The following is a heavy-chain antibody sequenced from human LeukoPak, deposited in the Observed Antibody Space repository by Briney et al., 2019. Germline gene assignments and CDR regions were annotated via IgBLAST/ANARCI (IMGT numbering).Heavy chain of an antibody. D-gene: IGHD3-3*01. CDR1: GFTFSSYW. J-gene: IGHJ6*02. CDR2: INSDGSST. V-gene: IGHV3-74*01. Sequence: GSLRLSCAASGFTFSSYWMHWVRQVPGKGLVWVSRINSDGSSTSYADSVKGRFTISRDNAKNTLYLQMNSLRAEDTAVYYCARGITIFGVVTLYYYYGMDVWGQGTTVTVSS. CDR3: ARGITIFGVVTLYYYYGMDV.